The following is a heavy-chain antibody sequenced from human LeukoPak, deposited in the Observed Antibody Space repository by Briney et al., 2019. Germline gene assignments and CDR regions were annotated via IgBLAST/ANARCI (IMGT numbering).Heavy chain of an antibody. CDR2: INHSGST. Sequence: SETLSLTCAVYGGSFSGYYWSWIRQPPGKGLEWIGEINHSGSTNYNPSLKSRVTISVDTSKNQFSLKLSSVTAADTAVYYCARLSPVTMIAVSYWHFDLWGRGTLVTVSS. V-gene: IGHV4-34*01. J-gene: IGHJ2*01. D-gene: IGHD3-22*01. CDR1: GGSFSGYY. CDR3: ARLSPVTMIAVSYWHFDL.